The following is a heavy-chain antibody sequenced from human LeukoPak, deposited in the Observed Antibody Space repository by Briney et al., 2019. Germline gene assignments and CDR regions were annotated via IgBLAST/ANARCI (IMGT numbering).Heavy chain of an antibody. CDR3: ARDYSYGDYVGSPDY. CDR2: INPNSGGT. D-gene: IGHD4-17*01. V-gene: IGHV1-2*02. CDR1: GYTFTGYY. J-gene: IGHJ4*02. Sequence: SVKVSCKASGYTFTGYYMHWVRQAPGQGLEWMGWINPNSGGTNYAQKFQGRVTMTRDTSISTAYMELSRLRSDDTAVHYCARDYSYGDYVGSPDYWGQGTLVTVSS.